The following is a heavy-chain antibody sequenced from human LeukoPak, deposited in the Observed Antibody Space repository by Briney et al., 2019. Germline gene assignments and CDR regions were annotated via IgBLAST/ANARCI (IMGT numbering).Heavy chain of an antibody. J-gene: IGHJ4*02. CDR3: VKGNIRYSDY. Sequence: GGSLRLSCAASGFTFGTYGMHWVRQAPGKGLEWVAFIGSDGTNKYHADSVKGRFTISRDNSKNTLYLQMNSLRDEDTAVYYCVKGNIRYSDYWGQGTLVTVSS. D-gene: IGHD3-9*01. CDR1: GFTFGTYG. V-gene: IGHV3-30*02. CDR2: IGSDGTNK.